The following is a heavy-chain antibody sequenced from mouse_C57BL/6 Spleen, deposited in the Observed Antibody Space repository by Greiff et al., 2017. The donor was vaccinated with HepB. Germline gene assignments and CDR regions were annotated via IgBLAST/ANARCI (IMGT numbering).Heavy chain of an antibody. CDR2: IHPNSGST. J-gene: IGHJ2*01. Sequence: QVQLQQPGAELVKPGASVKLSCKASGYNFTSYWMHWVKQRPGQGLEWIGMIHPNSGSTNYNEKFKSKATLTVDKSSSTAYMQLSSLTSEDTAVYYCARSPDYYGSSRYYFDYWGQGTTLTVSS. CDR1: GYNFTSYW. V-gene: IGHV1-64*01. D-gene: IGHD1-1*01. CDR3: ARSPDYYGSSRYYFDY.